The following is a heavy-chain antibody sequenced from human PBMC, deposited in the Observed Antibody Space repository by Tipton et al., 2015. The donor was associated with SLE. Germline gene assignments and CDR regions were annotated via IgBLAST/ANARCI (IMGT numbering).Heavy chain of an antibody. CDR3: AREGVCIGGVCYDS. J-gene: IGHJ4*02. V-gene: IGHV4-31*03. D-gene: IGHD2-8*02. CDR1: GDSIISGPYY. CDR2: IDYSGNI. Sequence: TLSLTCTVSGDSIISGPYYWSWIRQHPGKGLESIGYIDYSGNIYYNPSLKSRVAMSEDTSKNRFSLNLSSVTAADTAVYYCAREGVCIGGVCYDSWGQGTLVTVSS.